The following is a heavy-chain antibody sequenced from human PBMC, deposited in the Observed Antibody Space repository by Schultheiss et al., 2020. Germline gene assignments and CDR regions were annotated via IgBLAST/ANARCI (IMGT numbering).Heavy chain of an antibody. V-gene: IGHV3-21*04. J-gene: IGHJ4*02. D-gene: IGHD5-18*01. Sequence: GGSLRLSCAASGFTFSSYSMNWVRQAPGKGLEWVSSISSSSSYIYYSDSVKGRFTVSRDNAKNLLYLQMNGLRAEDTAVYYCATNSPRGYSYGFPHYWGQGTLVTVSS. CDR2: ISSSSSYI. CDR3: ATNSPRGYSYGFPHY. CDR1: GFTFSSYS.